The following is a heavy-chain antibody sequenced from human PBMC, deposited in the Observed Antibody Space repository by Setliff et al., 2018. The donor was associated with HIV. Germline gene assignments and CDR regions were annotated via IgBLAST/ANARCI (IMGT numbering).Heavy chain of an antibody. CDR1: GFSIHDYA. Sequence: PGGSLRLSCATSGFSIHDYAMHWVRQAPGKGLEWVSGISSTGGRIGYADSVKGRFTISRDNAKNSLYLQMNSLKTEDTAMYYCIMDVPGGYSDCLDSWGQGTLVTVSS. D-gene: IGHD2-21*02. CDR3: IMDVPGGYSDCLDS. CDR2: ISSTGGRI. J-gene: IGHJ4*02. V-gene: IGHV3-9*01.